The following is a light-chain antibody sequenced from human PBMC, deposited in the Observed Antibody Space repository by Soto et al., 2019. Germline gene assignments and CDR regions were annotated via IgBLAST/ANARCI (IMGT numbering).Light chain of an antibody. CDR3: GSWDSSLSAYV. J-gene: IGLJ1*01. CDR1: SSNIGVNS. CDR2: DDN. V-gene: IGLV1-51*01. Sequence: HSVLTKPPSVSGAPGEKLTISWSRSSSNIGVNSVSWYQQLPGTAPKLLIYDDNKRRSGIPDPFSGSKSGTSATLGMTGFQTGDEADYYCGSWDSSLSAYVFGTGTKVTVL.